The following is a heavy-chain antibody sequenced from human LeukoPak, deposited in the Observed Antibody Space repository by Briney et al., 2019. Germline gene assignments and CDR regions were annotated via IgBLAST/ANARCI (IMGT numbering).Heavy chain of an antibody. J-gene: IGHJ6*02. CDR2: IYHSGST. Sequence: SGTLSLTCAVSGGSISSSNWWSWVRQPPGKGLEWIGEIYHSGSTNYNPSLKSRVTISVDTSKNQFSLKLSSVTAADTAVYYCARGRLGYCSSTSCYIHYYYGMDVWGQGTTVTVSS. CDR1: GGSISSSNW. V-gene: IGHV4-4*02. CDR3: ARGRLGYCSSTSCYIHYYYGMDV. D-gene: IGHD2-2*01.